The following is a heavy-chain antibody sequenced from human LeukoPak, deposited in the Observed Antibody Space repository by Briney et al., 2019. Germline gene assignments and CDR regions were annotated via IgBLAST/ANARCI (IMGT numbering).Heavy chain of an antibody. J-gene: IGHJ4*02. D-gene: IGHD3-3*01. Sequence: ASVKASCKASGYTFTSYGSSWVRQAPGQGLERMGWISAYNGNTNYAQKLQGRVTMTTDTSTSTAYMELRSLRSDDTAVYYCARDKGSIFGVVISDWGQGTLVTVSS. CDR3: ARDKGSIFGVVISD. V-gene: IGHV1-18*01. CDR2: ISAYNGNT. CDR1: GYTFTSYG.